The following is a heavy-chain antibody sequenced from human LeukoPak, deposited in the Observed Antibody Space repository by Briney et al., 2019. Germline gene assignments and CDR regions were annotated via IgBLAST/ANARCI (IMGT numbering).Heavy chain of an antibody. J-gene: IGHJ6*02. CDR3: ARDRVPFYSSTFKDYYLHYVLDV. CDR2: INPNNSGT. V-gene: IGHV1-2*02. D-gene: IGHD6-13*01. CDR1: GYTFTGPY. Sequence: GASLKVSPTASGYTFTGPYIHRVRQAPGHGLKWMSWINPNNSGTSYGQKFQDRLSVARDTSISTVYMELSMLRSDDTALYYCARDRVPFYSSTFKDYYLHYVLDVWGQGTTVTV.